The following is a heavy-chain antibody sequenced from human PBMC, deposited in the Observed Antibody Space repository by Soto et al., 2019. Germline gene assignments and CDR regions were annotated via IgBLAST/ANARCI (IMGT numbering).Heavy chain of an antibody. V-gene: IGHV4-34*01. CDR2: INHSGST. D-gene: IGHD6-13*01. CDR1: GCAMTGGY. Sequence: SGTLSMTFTVAGCAMTGGYWSWIRQPPGKGLEWVGEINHSGSTNYNPSLRRRVTMSVDTSKNQFSLKLSSVTAADTAVYYCARGPKKSHTAAGARNGIGWLDPWGQGTLVTVSS. CDR3: ARGPKKSHTAAGARNGIGWLDP. J-gene: IGHJ5*02.